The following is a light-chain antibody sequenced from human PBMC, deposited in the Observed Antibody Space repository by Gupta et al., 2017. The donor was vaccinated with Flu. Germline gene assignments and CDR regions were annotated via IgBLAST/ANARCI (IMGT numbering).Light chain of an antibody. CDR1: QSISSY. Sequence: DIQMTQSPSSLSASVGDRVTITCRASQSISSYLNWYQQKPGKAPKLLIYAASSWQRGVSSRFSGSGGGKNFTLTISSRQQEEFASYYCQQSDSKRPYTFGHGTKVDIK. CDR2: AAS. V-gene: IGKV1-39*01. CDR3: QQSDSKRPYT. J-gene: IGKJ3*01.